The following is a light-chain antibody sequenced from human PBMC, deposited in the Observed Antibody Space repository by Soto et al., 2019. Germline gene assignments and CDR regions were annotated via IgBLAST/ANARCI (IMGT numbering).Light chain of an antibody. CDR3: QQRLKWPPT. V-gene: IGKV3-11*01. CDR2: DTS. Sequence: EIVMTQSPATLSVSPDERVTLSCRASPSVSNYLAWYQQKPGQAPRLLIYDTSNRATGIPARFSGSGAGTDFSLTISSLEPEDFAVYYCQQRLKWPPTFGEGTKVEIK. J-gene: IGKJ4*01. CDR1: PSVSNY.